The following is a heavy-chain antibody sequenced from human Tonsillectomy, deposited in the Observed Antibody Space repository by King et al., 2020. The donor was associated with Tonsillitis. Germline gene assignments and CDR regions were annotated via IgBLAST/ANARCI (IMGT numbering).Heavy chain of an antibody. CDR1: GFTFSDFA. CDR3: AKAVGGVDVPTLNFDH. CDR2: ISGSGSTT. Sequence: VQLVESGGGLVQPGGSLRLSCVASGFTFSDFAMSWVRQAPGKGLEWVSGISGSGSTTKFADSVKGRYSISRDNSRNTVHLQMDSRRPEDTATYYCAKAVGGVDVPTLNFDHWGQRTLVTVSS. D-gene: IGHD3-16*01. J-gene: IGHJ4*02. V-gene: IGHV3-23*04.